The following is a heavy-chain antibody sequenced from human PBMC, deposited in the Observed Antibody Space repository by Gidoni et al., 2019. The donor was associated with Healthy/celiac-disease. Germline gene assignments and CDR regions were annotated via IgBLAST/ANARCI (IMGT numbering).Heavy chain of an antibody. J-gene: IGHJ5*02. CDR3: ARSFSGDRGGWFDP. V-gene: IGHV4-31*03. CDR2: IYYSGST. CDR1: GGSISSGGYY. D-gene: IGHD1-26*01. Sequence: QVQLQESGPGLVKPSQTLSLTCTVSGGSISSGGYYWSWIRQHPGKGLEWIGYIYYSGSTYYNPSLKSRVTISVDTSKNQFSLKLSSVTAADTAVYYCARSFSGDRGGWFDPWGQGTLVTVSS.